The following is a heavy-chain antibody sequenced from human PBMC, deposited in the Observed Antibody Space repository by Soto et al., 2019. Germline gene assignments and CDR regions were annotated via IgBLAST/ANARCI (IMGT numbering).Heavy chain of an antibody. Sequence: QVQLVESGGGVVQPGRSLRLSCAASGFTFSSYAMHWVRQAPGKGLEGVAVISYDGSNKYYADSVKGRFTISRDNYKNTLYLQMNSLRAEDTAVYYCAREREVRGVIIDYYYGMDVWGQGTTVTVSS. V-gene: IGHV3-30-3*01. CDR3: AREREVRGVIIDYYYGMDV. D-gene: IGHD3-10*01. CDR2: ISYDGSNK. CDR1: GFTFSSYA. J-gene: IGHJ6*02.